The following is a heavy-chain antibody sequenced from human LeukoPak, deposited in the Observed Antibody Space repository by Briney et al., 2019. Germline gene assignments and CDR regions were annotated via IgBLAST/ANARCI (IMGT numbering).Heavy chain of an antibody. CDR1: VFTLSSYA. J-gene: IGHJ4*02. D-gene: IGHD3-10*01. CDR3: AKGALGTFYSHFDS. Sequence: PGGSLRLSCAASVFTLSSYALNWVRQAPGKGLEWVSAVFGSGGNTYYADSVKGRFTISRENSNNTLYLQMSSLRAEDAAIYYCAKGALGTFYSHFDSWGQGTLVTVSS. CDR2: VFGSGGNT. V-gene: IGHV3-23*01.